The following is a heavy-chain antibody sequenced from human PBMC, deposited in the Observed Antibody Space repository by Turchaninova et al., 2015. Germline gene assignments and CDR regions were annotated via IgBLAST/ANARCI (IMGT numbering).Heavy chain of an antibody. V-gene: IGHV2-5*02. CDR2: IYWDDDK. Sequence: QITLXXXGPTPVKPXXXLPXPCTFSGFSLSTSGVGVGWIRQPPGKALEWLALIYWDDDKRYSPSLKSRLTITKDTSKNQVVLTMTNMDPVDTATYYCAHRTVAGTNWGQGTLVTVSS. J-gene: IGHJ4*02. CDR3: AHRTVAGTN. D-gene: IGHD6-19*01. CDR1: GFSLSTSGVG.